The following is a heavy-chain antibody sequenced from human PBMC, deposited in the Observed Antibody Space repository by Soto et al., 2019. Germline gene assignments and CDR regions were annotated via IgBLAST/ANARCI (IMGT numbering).Heavy chain of an antibody. V-gene: IGHV3-33*01. CDR1: GFTFSSYG. CDR3: ARDRFGVVTVAWLDP. J-gene: IGHJ5*02. CDR2: IWYDGSNK. D-gene: IGHD3-3*01. Sequence: QVQLVESGGGVVQPGRSLRLSCAASGFTFSSYGMHWVRQAPGKGLEWVAVIWYDGSNKYYADSVKGRFTISRDNSKNTLYLQMNSLRAEDMAVYYCARDRFGVVTVAWLDPWGQGTLVTVSS.